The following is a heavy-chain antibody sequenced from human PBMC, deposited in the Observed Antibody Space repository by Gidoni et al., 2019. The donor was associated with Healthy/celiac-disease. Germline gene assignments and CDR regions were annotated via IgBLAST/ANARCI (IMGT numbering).Heavy chain of an antibody. D-gene: IGHD6-19*01. V-gene: IGHV4-34*01. CDR1: GGSFSGYY. CDR3: ARGSTNRYSSGWPYFDY. J-gene: IGHJ4*02. Sequence: QVQLQPWGSGLLKPSDTLSLTCAVYGGSFSGYYWSWIRQPPGKGLEWIGEINHSGSTNYNTSLKSRVTISVDTSKNQFSLKLSSVTAADTAVYYCARGSTNRYSSGWPYFDYWGQGTLVTVSS. CDR2: INHSGST.